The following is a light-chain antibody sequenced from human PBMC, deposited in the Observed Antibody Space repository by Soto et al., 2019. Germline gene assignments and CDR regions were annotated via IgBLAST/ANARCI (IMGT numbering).Light chain of an antibody. J-gene: IGKJ1*01. CDR1: QSVSSK. CDR3: HQYNHWLTWT. Sequence: EIVMTQSPATLSLSPGQRATLSCRASQSVSSKLAWYQQRPGQAPRLLIYSASTRATGIPARFSGSGSGTEFTLTISSLQSEDFAVYYCHQYNHWLTWTFGQGTK. CDR2: SAS. V-gene: IGKV3-15*01.